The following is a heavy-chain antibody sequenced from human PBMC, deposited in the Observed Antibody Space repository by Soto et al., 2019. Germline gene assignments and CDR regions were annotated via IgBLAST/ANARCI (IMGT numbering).Heavy chain of an antibody. J-gene: IGHJ5*02. Sequence: ASVKVSCKASGYTFTSYYKHWVRQAPGQGLEWMGIINPSGGSTGYAQKFQGRVTMTRDTSRSTVYMELSSLRSEDTAVYYCARVLYSRHNWFDPWGQGTPVTVSS. V-gene: IGHV1-46*01. D-gene: IGHD6-13*01. CDR3: ARVLYSRHNWFDP. CDR2: INPSGGST. CDR1: GYTFTSYY.